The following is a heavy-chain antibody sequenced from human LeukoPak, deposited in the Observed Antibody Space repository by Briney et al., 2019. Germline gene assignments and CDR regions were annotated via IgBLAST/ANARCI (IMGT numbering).Heavy chain of an antibody. J-gene: IGHJ4*02. CDR2: IYGGGTT. CDR3: ARDVGDSSGWYLSFDY. CDR1: GGSISTYF. V-gene: IGHV4-4*07. Sequence: SETLSLTCTVSGGSISTYFWSWIRQPAGKRLEWIGRIYGGGTTNYNPSLKSRVTISVDTSNNQFSLKMSSVTAADTAVYYCARDVGDSSGWYLSFDYWGQGALVTVSS. D-gene: IGHD6-19*01.